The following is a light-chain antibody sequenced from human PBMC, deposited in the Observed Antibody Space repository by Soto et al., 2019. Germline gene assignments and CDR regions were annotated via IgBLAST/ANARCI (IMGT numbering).Light chain of an antibody. J-gene: IGKJ1*01. V-gene: IGKV3-20*01. CDR2: GAS. CDR1: QSVSSSY. Sequence: EIVLTQSPGTRSLSQVERATLSFRASQSVSSSYLAWYQQKPGQAPRLLIYGASSRATGIPDRFSGSGSGTDFTLTISRLEPEDFAVYYCQQYGSSPRTFSQGTKVDIK. CDR3: QQYGSSPRT.